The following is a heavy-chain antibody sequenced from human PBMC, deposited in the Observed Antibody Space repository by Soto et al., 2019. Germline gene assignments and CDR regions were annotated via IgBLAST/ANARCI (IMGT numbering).Heavy chain of an antibody. CDR1: GGSFSGYY. Sequence: ASETLSLTCAVYGGSFSGYYWSWICQPPGKGLEWIGEINHSGSTNYNPSLKSRVTISVDTSKNQFSLKLSSVTAADTAVYYCAREEVVQGWYFDLWGRGTLVTVSS. CDR2: INHSGST. CDR3: AREEVVQGWYFDL. V-gene: IGHV4-34*01. J-gene: IGHJ2*01. D-gene: IGHD2-15*01.